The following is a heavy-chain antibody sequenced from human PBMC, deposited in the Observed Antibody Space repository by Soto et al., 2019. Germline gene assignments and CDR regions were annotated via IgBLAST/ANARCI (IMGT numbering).Heavy chain of an antibody. V-gene: IGHV3-74*01. CDR1: GVTISSHW. CDR2: VNSEGRST. Sequence: GGSLRLSGAASGVTISSHWMHWVRQAPGKGLVWVARVNSEGRSTSYADSGKGRFIISRDNAKNTLSLQMNILRTEDTAVYYCVRCYSETYGCFDPWGQGTLVTVSS. CDR3: VRCYSETYGCFDP. J-gene: IGHJ5*02. D-gene: IGHD1-26*01.